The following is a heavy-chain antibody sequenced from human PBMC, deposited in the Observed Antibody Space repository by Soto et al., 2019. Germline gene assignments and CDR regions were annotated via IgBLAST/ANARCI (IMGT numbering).Heavy chain of an antibody. D-gene: IGHD3-22*01. CDR2: INHSGST. V-gene: IGHV4-34*01. Sequence: SETLSLTCAVYGGSFSGYYWSWICQPPGKGLEWIGEINHSGSTNYNPSLKSRVTISVDTSKNQFSLKLSSVTAADTAVYYCARYPPVNYYDSSGSLDYWGQGTLVTVSS. CDR1: GGSFSGYY. CDR3: ARYPPVNYYDSSGSLDY. J-gene: IGHJ4*02.